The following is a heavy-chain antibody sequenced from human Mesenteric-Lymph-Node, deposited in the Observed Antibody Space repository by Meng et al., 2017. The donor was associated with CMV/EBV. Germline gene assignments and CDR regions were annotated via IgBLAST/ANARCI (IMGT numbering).Heavy chain of an antibody. CDR2: IYYSGGT. V-gene: IGHV4-61*08. CDR1: GGSVSSGDYY. D-gene: IGHD5-18*01. J-gene: IGHJ4*02. Sequence: LTCAVAGGSVSSGDYYWGWIRQHPRKGLEWSGYIYYSGGTNYNPSLKSRISISADTSKNQFSLKLRSVTAADSAVYYCARLGYALDYWGQGTLVTVSS. CDR3: ARLGYALDY.